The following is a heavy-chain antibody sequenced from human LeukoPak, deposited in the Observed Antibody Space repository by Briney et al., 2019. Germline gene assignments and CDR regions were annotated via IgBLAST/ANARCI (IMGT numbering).Heavy chain of an antibody. J-gene: IGHJ1*01. D-gene: IGHD3-22*01. CDR1: GYTFSGYY. CDR3: ARGYCDSSDYEYFQH. CDR2: INPNSGGT. V-gene: IGHV1-2*02. Sequence: WASVKVSCKASGYTFSGYYLHWVRQAPGQGLEWMGWINPNSGGTNSAQKFQGRVTMTRDTSIITAYMELSRLRSDDTAVYFCARGYCDSSDYEYFQHWGQGTLVTVSS.